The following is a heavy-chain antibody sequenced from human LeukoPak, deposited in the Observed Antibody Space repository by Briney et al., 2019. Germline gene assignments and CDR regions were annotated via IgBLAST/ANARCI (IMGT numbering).Heavy chain of an antibody. Sequence: GESLKISCKGSGYTFISSWIGWVRQMPGKGPEWLGMIFPDDSDTRYSPSFQGQVTISVDKPLSTAYLHWSSLKASDTAMYYCTRSTRMTNPDYWGQGTQVTVSS. D-gene: IGHD4-11*01. CDR3: TRSTRMTNPDY. J-gene: IGHJ4*02. CDR1: GYTFISSW. V-gene: IGHV5-51*04. CDR2: IFPDDSDT.